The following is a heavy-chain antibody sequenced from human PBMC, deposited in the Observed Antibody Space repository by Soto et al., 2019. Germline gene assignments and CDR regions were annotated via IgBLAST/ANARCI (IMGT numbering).Heavy chain of an antibody. V-gene: IGHV1-69*12. D-gene: IGHD1-1*01. CDR1: GGTFRTSA. CDR3: ARDKDRLQLGGNYYFILDV. Sequence: QVQLVQSGAEVKKPGSSVKVSCKASGGTFRTSAISWVRQAPGQGLEWVGGIMPVFRRPKYAQNFQDRVTITATESTHTAYMELNSRRSDDTAVYYCARDKDRLQLGGNYYFILDVWGQGTAVTVSS. J-gene: IGHJ6*02. CDR2: IMPVFRRP.